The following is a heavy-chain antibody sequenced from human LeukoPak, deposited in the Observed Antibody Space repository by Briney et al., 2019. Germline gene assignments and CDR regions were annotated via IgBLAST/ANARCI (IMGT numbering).Heavy chain of an antibody. D-gene: IGHD6-19*01. CDR2: IIPILGIA. J-gene: IGHJ4*02. Sequence: SVKVSCKASGYTFSSYAISWVRQAPGQGLEWMGRIIPILGIANYAQKFQGRVTITADKSTSTAYMELSSLRSEDTAVYYCARLRAVAGVDYWGQGTLVTVSS. CDR3: ARLRAVAGVDY. V-gene: IGHV1-69*04. CDR1: GYTFSSYA.